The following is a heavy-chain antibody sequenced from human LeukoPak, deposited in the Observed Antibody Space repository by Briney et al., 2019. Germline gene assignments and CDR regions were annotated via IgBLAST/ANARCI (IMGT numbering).Heavy chain of an antibody. J-gene: IGHJ4*02. Sequence: PGGSLRLSYAASGFTVSSNYMSWVRQAPGKGLEWVSVIYSGGSTYYADSVKGRFTISRDNSKNTLYLQMNSLRAEDTAVYYCARTGDPYYYDSSGYWALGLFDYWGQGTLVTVSS. CDR1: GFTVSSNY. CDR2: IYSGGST. D-gene: IGHD3-22*01. V-gene: IGHV3-53*01. CDR3: ARTGDPYYYDSSGYWALGLFDY.